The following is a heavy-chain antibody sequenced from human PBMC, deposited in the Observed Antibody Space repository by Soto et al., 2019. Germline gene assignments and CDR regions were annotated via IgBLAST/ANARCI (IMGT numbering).Heavy chain of an antibody. D-gene: IGHD3-3*01. CDR3: ARDGPYYDAARMDV. Sequence: EVQLVESGGGLVQPGGSLRLSCVASGIPVSSNYMTWVRQAPGKGLEWVSVLHSGGDTYYSNSVKGRFTIYRHDSTNTLFLQMNSLTAEDAAVYYCARDGPYYDAARMDVWGQGTTVTVSS. J-gene: IGHJ6*02. CDR1: GIPVSSNY. CDR2: LHSGGDT. V-gene: IGHV3-53*04.